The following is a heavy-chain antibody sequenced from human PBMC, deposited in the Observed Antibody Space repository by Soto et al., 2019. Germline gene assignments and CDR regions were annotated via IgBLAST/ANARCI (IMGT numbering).Heavy chain of an antibody. V-gene: IGHV3-74*01. CDR2: INSDGSST. J-gene: IGHJ6*02. Sequence: GGSLRLSCAASGFTFSSYWMHWVRQAPGKGLVWVSRINSDGSSTSYADSVKGRFTISRDNAKNTLYLQMNSLRAEDTAVYYCARAGGSRHYYYYYGMDVWGQGTTVTVSS. CDR1: GFTFSSYW. CDR3: ARAGGSRHYYYYYGMDV. D-gene: IGHD3-16*01.